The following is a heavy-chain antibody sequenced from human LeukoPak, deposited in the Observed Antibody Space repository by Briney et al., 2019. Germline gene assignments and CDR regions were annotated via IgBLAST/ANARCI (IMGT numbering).Heavy chain of an antibody. Sequence: GRSLRLSCAASGFIFDDYAMHWVRQRPGKGLEWVSQVTCDSSTISYAASVKGRFTISRDNAKNTLYLHMKSLRPEDTAIYYCVNDWSFGVGYSYEYFDHWGQGTPVTISS. CDR1: GFIFDDYA. V-gene: IGHV3-9*01. CDR3: VNDWSFGVGYSYEYFDH. D-gene: IGHD5-12*01. J-gene: IGHJ4*02. CDR2: VTCDSSTI.